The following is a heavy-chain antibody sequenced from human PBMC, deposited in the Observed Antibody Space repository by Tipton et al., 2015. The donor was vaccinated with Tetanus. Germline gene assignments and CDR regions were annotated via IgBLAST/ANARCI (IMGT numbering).Heavy chain of an antibody. V-gene: IGHV4-39*01. Sequence: TLSLTCTVSGGSISSSSYYWGWIRQPPGKGLEWIGTIYYSGSTYYNPSLKSRVTISVDTSKNQFSLKLSSVTAADTAVYSCVRHVSGMFSGFDSNFWGLGTLVAVSS. CDR1: GGSISSSSYY. CDR3: VRHVSGMFSGFDSNF. J-gene: IGHJ4*02. D-gene: IGHD5-12*01. CDR2: IYYSGST.